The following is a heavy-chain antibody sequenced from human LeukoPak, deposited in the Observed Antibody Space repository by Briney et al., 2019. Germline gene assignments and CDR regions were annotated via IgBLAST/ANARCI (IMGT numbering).Heavy chain of an antibody. CDR1: GFTFSRYS. CDR2: ISSTSIYI. J-gene: IGHJ5*02. Sequence: GGSLRLSCAASGFTFSRYSMNWVRQAPGKGLEWVSSISSTSIYIYNADSVKGRFTISRDNAKNSLYLQMNSLRAEDTVVYYCARDRDYDILTGYYGDWFDPWGQGTLVTVSS. V-gene: IGHV3-21*01. CDR3: ARDRDYDILTGYYGDWFDP. D-gene: IGHD3-9*01.